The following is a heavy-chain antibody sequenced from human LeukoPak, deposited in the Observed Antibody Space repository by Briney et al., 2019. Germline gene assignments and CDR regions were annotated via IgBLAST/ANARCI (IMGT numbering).Heavy chain of an antibody. D-gene: IGHD3-10*01. J-gene: IGHJ4*02. Sequence: PGGSLRLSCATTGFIFSSYWMCWVRQALGKGMEWVANIKSDGSDEYYGDSVKGRFTISRDNAKNSLYLQMNSLRVEDTAVYYCARGDLWLGHWGQGSLVTVSS. V-gene: IGHV3-7*01. CDR1: GFIFSSYW. CDR3: ARGDLWLGH. CDR2: IKSDGSDE.